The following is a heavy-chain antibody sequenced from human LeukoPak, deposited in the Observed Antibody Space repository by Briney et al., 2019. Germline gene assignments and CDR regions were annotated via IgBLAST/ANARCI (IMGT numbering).Heavy chain of an antibody. D-gene: IGHD3-10*01. Sequence: SETLSLTCTVSGGSISSGDYYWSWIRQPPGKGLEWIGYIYYSGSTYYNPSLKSRVTISVDTSKNQFSLKLSSVTAADTAVYYCAREDLGVITPTRPFDYWGQGTLVTVSS. J-gene: IGHJ4*02. V-gene: IGHV4-30-4*01. CDR3: AREDLGVITPTRPFDY. CDR2: IYYSGST. CDR1: GGSISSGDYY.